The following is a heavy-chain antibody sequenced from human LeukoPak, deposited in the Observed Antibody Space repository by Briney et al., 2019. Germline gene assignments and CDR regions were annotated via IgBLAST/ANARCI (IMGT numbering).Heavy chain of an antibody. J-gene: IGHJ4*02. CDR1: GGSISSYY. D-gene: IGHD6-19*01. CDR2: IYYSGST. Sequence: SETLSLTCTVSGGSISSYYWSWIRQPPGKGLEWVGYIYYSGSTNYNPSLKSRVTISVDTSKNQFSLKLSSVTAADTAVYYCAREMGAVAGKGSYFDYWGQGTLVTVSS. V-gene: IGHV4-59*01. CDR3: AREMGAVAGKGSYFDY.